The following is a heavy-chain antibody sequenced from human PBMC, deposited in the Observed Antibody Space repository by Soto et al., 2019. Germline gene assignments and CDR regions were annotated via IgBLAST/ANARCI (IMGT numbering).Heavy chain of an antibody. CDR2: MNPNSGNT. J-gene: IGHJ5*02. D-gene: IGHD4-17*01. Sequence: ASVKVSCKASGYTFTSYDINWVRQATGQGLEWMGWMNPNSGNTGYAQKFQGRVTMTRNTSISTAYMELSSLRSEDTAVYYCARGHDYGDYFWFDPWGQGTLVTVSS. CDR1: GYTFTSYD. CDR3: ARGHDYGDYFWFDP. V-gene: IGHV1-8*01.